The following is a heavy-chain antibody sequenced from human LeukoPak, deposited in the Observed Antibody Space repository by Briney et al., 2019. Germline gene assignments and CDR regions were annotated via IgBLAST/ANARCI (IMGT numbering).Heavy chain of an antibody. Sequence: SGTLSLTCAVYGGSFSGYYWSWIRQPPGKGLEWIGEINHSGSTNYNPSLKSRVTISVDTSKNQFSLKLSSVTAADTAAYYCARASGYSYPVDYWGQGTLVTVSS. V-gene: IGHV4-34*01. CDR1: GGSFSGYY. D-gene: IGHD1-26*01. CDR2: INHSGST. J-gene: IGHJ4*02. CDR3: ARASGYSYPVDY.